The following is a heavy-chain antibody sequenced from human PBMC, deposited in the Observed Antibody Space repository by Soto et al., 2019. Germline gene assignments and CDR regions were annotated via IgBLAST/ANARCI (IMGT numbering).Heavy chain of an antibody. CDR1: GGSISSYY. J-gene: IGHJ5*02. CDR3: ARDLASSGWSNWFDP. CDR2: IYTSGST. Sequence: SETLSLTCTVSGGSISSYYWSWIRQPAGKGLEWIGRIYTSGSTNYNPSLKSRVTMSVDTSKNQFSLKLSSVTAADTAVYYCARDLASSGWSNWFDPWGQGTLVTVS. V-gene: IGHV4-4*07. D-gene: IGHD6-19*01.